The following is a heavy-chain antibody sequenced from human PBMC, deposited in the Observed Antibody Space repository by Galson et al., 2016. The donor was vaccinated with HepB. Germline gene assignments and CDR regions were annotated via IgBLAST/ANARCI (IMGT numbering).Heavy chain of an antibody. CDR1: GFTLSNSA. Sequence: SLRLSCAASGFTLSNSAMSWVRQAPGKGLEWVSAMSDNGGSTYYADSVKGRFTVSRDNSKNTLYMQMNSLGAEDTARYYCAVRYSSIWYFQHWGRGTLVSVSS. CDR3: AVRYSSIWYFQH. D-gene: IGHD6-13*01. CDR2: MSDNGGST. J-gene: IGHJ1*01. V-gene: IGHV3-23*01.